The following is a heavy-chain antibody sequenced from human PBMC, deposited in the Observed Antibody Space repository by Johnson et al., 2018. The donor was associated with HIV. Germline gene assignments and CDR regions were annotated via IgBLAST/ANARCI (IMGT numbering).Heavy chain of an antibody. J-gene: IGHJ3*02. V-gene: IGHV3-74*02. CDR3: ARLPSGYSRDDLDI. CDR2: ISSDGSST. D-gene: IGHD5-18*01. Sequence: VQLLESGGGVVQPGRSLRLSCADSGFTFSTYWMHWVRQTPGKGLVWVSRISSDGSSTTYAVSVRGRFTISRDNAKNTLYLQINSLRPEDTAVYYCARLPSGYSRDDLDIWGQGTMVTVSS. CDR1: GFTFSTYW.